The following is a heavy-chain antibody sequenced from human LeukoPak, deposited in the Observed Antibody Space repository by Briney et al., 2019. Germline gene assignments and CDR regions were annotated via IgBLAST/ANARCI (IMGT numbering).Heavy chain of an antibody. J-gene: IGHJ6*02. D-gene: IGHD3-9*01. CDR2: IYYSGST. V-gene: IGHV4-59*08. CDR3: ARYGYDILTGYSGSNYYYGMDV. Sequence: PSETLSLTCTVSGGSISSYYWSWIRQPPGKGLEWIGYIYYSGSTNYNPSLKSRVTISVDTSKNQFCLKLSSVTAADTAVYYSARYGYDILTGYSGSNYYYGMDVWGQGTTVTVSS. CDR1: GGSISSYY.